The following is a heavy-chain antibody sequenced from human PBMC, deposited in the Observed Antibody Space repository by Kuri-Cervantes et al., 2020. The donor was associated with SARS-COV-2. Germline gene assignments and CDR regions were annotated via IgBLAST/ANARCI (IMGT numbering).Heavy chain of an antibody. CDR2: ISYDGSNQ. V-gene: IGHV3-30*03. D-gene: IGHD4-17*01. J-gene: IGHJ6*02. CDR3: ASRATVSYYALDV. Sequence: GESLKISCAASGFTFGSYEMNWVRQAPGKGLEWVATISYDGSNQYYGDSVKGRFTFSRDNSKNRMYLQMDSLRSEDTAVYYCASRATVSYYALDVWGPGTTVTVSS. CDR1: GFTFGSYE.